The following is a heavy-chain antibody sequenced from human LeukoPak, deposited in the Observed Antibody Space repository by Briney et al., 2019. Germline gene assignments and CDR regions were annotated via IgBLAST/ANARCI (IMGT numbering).Heavy chain of an antibody. D-gene: IGHD3-3*01. Sequence: TSETLSLTCTVSGASISSGGYYWSWFRQHPGKGLEWIGYVSYSGSTYYNPPLKSRVTISVDTSMNQFSLKLTSVTAADPAVYYCARDRHDSFPMDVWGQGTTVTVSS. CDR1: GASISSGGYY. J-gene: IGHJ6*02. CDR3: ARDRHDSFPMDV. CDR2: VSYSGST. V-gene: IGHV4-31*03.